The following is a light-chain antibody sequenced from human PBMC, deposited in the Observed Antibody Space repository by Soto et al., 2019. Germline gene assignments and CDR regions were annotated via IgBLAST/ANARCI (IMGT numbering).Light chain of an antibody. CDR3: QLGAT. V-gene: IGKV3-11*01. Sequence: EIVLTQSPATLSLSPGERATLSCRASQSVSSYLAWYQQKPGQAPRLLIYDASNRATGIPARFSGSGSGTGFTLTISSLEPEDFAVYYCQLGATFGQGTRLEIK. J-gene: IGKJ5*01. CDR2: DAS. CDR1: QSVSSY.